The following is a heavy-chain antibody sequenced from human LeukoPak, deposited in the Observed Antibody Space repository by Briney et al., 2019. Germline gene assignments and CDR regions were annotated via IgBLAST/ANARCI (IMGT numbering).Heavy chain of an antibody. Sequence: SVKVSCKASGFTFTSSAMQWVRQARGQRLKWIGWIVVGSGNTNYAQKFQERVTITRDMSTSTAYMELSSLRFEDTAVYYCAAARESPRYSSGWYGFDPWGQGTLVTVSS. V-gene: IGHV1-58*02. CDR1: GFTFTSSA. CDR3: AAARESPRYSSGWYGFDP. J-gene: IGHJ5*02. CDR2: IVVGSGNT. D-gene: IGHD6-19*01.